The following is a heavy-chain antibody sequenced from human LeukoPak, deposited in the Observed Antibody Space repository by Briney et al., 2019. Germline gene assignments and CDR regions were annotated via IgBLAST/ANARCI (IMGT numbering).Heavy chain of an antibody. CDR1: GYTFTDYD. CDR2: INPNSGST. CDR3: ARGDFGETNTAFDV. V-gene: IGHV1-8*03. Sequence: ASVKVSCKTSGYTFTDYDVHWVRQASGQGLEWMGWINPNSGSTNYAQRLQGRVTFTRDTSLSIAYMELSSLTSEDAAVYFCARGDFGETNTAFDVWGQGTLVAVSS. J-gene: IGHJ3*01. D-gene: IGHD4-17*01.